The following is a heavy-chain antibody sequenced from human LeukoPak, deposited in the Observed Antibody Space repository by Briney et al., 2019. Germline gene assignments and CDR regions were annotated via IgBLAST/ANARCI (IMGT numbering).Heavy chain of an antibody. J-gene: IGHJ4*02. CDR1: GFSFTNYW. CDR3: ARGGRSSELV. Sequence: PGGSLRLSCAASGFSFTNYWMHWVRQAPGKGLECVSIIYSTGDTYYADSVKGRFTISRDVSKNTVYLQMNSLRAEDTAVYYCARGGRSSELVWGQGTRVTVSS. V-gene: IGHV3-53*01. CDR2: IYSTGDT. D-gene: IGHD6-6*01.